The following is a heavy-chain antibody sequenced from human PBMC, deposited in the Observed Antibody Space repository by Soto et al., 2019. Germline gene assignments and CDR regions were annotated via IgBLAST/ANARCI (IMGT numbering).Heavy chain of an antibody. Sequence: KTSETLSLTCTVSGGSISSYYWSWIRQPPGKGLEWLGTIYSLGNTYYNPSLKSRVTISVDKSKSQLFLKLSSVTAPDTAVYYCARQIYDSSGYYYAYWGQGTLVTVSS. CDR3: ARQIYDSSGYYYAY. CDR1: GGSISSYY. J-gene: IGHJ4*02. CDR2: IYSLGNT. V-gene: IGHV4-59*04. D-gene: IGHD3-22*01.